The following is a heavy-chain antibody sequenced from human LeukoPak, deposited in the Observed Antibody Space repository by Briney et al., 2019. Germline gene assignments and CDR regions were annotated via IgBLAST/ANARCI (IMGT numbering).Heavy chain of an antibody. CDR2: INPSGGST. CDR3: ARDRGVDYCSGGSCSHYYYYMDV. CDR1: GYTFTSYY. D-gene: IGHD2-15*01. J-gene: IGHJ6*03. V-gene: IGHV1-46*01. Sequence: ASVKVSCKASGYTFTSYYMHWVRQAPGQGLEWMGIINPSGGSTSYAQKFQGRVTMTRDMSTSTVYMELGRLRSDDTAVYYCARDRGVDYCSGGSCSHYYYYMDVWGKGTTVTISS.